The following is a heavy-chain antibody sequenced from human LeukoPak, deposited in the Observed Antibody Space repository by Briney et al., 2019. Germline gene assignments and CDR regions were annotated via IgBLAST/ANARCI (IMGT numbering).Heavy chain of an antibody. J-gene: IGHJ6*02. V-gene: IGHV3-30*03. Sequence: GGSLRLSCAASGFTFSSYGMHWVRQAPGKGLEWVAVISYDGSNKYYADSVKGRFTISRDNSKNTLYLQMSSLRAEDTAVYYCARDRLVVVPAVDYYYYYYGMDVWGQGTTVTVSS. D-gene: IGHD2-2*01. CDR1: GFTFSSYG. CDR2: ISYDGSNK. CDR3: ARDRLVVVPAVDYYYYYYGMDV.